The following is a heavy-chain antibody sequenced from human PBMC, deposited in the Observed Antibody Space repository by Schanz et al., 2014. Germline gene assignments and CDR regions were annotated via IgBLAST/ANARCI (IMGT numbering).Heavy chain of an antibody. CDR1: GDTFTRYS. CDR3: DRVMRYF. CDR2: ITSVFSTT. V-gene: IGHV1-69*01. Sequence: KKPGSSVRVSCKASGDTFTRYSISCVRLAPGQGLEWMGGITSVFSTTDYAEKFQGRAPLTADEYTISAYMELSCLSSEDTAVYYCDRVMRYF. J-gene: IGHJ1*01.